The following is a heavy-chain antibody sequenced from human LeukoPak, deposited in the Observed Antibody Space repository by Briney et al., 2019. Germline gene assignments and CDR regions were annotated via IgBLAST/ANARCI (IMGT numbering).Heavy chain of an antibody. CDR2: FVTEQLEA. CDR3: AAGGIYSLLDS. J-gene: IGHJ4*02. D-gene: IGHD1-26*01. Sequence: GASVKVSCKVSGYSLTDLSMHWGRHAPGNGLGWVGGFVTEQLEAIYAQKFQGTVSITEDTSTDTPYMELSSQRSEDTAVYYCAAGGIYSLLDSWGQGTLVTVSS. CDR1: GYSLTDLS. V-gene: IGHV1-24*01.